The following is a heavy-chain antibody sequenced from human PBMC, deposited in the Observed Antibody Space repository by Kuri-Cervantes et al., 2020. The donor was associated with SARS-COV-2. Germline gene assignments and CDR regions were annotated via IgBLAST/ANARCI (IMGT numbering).Heavy chain of an antibody. CDR2: ISYDGSNK. Sequence: GESLKISCAASGFTFSSYAMHWVRQAPGKGLEWVAVISYDGSNKYYADSVKGRFTISRDNSKSTLYLQMNSLRAEDTAVYYCARGKQQLVPHYFDYWGQGTLVTVSS. CDR3: ARGKQQLVPHYFDY. J-gene: IGHJ4*02. V-gene: IGHV3-30*04. D-gene: IGHD6-13*01. CDR1: GFTFSSYA.